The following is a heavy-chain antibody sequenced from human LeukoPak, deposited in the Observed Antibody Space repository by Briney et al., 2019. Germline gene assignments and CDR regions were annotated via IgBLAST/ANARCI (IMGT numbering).Heavy chain of an antibody. V-gene: IGHV1-69*13. CDR3: ATCPEVDYYYYYGMDV. CDR1: GYTFTSYA. CDR2: IIPIFGTA. J-gene: IGHJ6*02. D-gene: IGHD3-9*01. Sequence: SVTVSCKASGYTFTSYAISWVRQAPGQGLEWMGGIIPIFGTANYAQKFQGRVTITADESTSTAYMELSSLRSEDTAVYYCATCPEVDYYYYYGMDVWGQGTTVTVSS.